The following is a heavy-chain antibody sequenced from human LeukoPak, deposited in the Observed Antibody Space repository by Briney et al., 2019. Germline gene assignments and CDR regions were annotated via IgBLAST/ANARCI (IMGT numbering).Heavy chain of an antibody. D-gene: IGHD6-13*01. V-gene: IGHV4-39*07. Sequence: SETLSLTCTVSGGSISSSSYYWGWIRQPPGKGLEWIGSIYYSGSTYYNPSLKSRVTISVDTSKNQFSLKLSSVTAADTAVYYCARAYSSSWYIAYWGQGTLVTVSS. CDR3: ARAYSSSWYIAY. CDR2: IYYSGST. CDR1: GGSISSSSYY. J-gene: IGHJ4*02.